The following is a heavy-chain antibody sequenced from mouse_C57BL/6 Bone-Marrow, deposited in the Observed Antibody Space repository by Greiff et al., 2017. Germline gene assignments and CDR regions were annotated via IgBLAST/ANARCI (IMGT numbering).Heavy chain of an antibody. Sequence: EVQLQQSGPVLVKPGASVKMSCKASGYTFTDYYMNWVKQSHGKSLEWIGVINPYNGGTSYNQKFKGKASLTVDQSSSTAYMELNSMTSEDSAVYYCARNFAYFDYWCQGTTLTVSA. V-gene: IGHV1-19*01. CDR1: GYTFTDYY. J-gene: IGHJ2*01. CDR2: INPYNGGT. CDR3: ARNFAYFDY.